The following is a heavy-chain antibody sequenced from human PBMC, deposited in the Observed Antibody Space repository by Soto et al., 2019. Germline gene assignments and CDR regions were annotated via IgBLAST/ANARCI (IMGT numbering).Heavy chain of an antibody. D-gene: IGHD6-6*01. CDR3: ARDSDRGEQLVRFGYYYGMDV. Sequence: QVQLQESGPGLVKPSGTLSLTCAVSGGSISSSNWWSWVRQPPGKGLEWIGEIYHSGSTNYNPSLKSRVTISVDKSKNQCSLKLSSVTAADTAVYYCARDSDRGEQLVRFGYYYGMDVWGQGTTVTVSS. CDR2: IYHSGST. J-gene: IGHJ6*02. V-gene: IGHV4-4*02. CDR1: GGSISSSNW.